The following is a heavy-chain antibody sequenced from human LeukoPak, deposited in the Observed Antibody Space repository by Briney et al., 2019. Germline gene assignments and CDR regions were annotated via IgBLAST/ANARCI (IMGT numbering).Heavy chain of an antibody. CDR1: GYSITSAYY. V-gene: IGHV4-38-2*02. Sequence: SETLSLTCTVSGYSITSAYYWGWIRQPPGKGLERIGSFFLKGSTYYNPSLKSRVTISVDTSKNQFSLTLSSVTAADTAVYYCARVARCTSCFDVDYWGQGTLVTVSS. CDR3: ARVARCTSCFDVDY. CDR2: FFLKGST. D-gene: IGHD2-2*01. J-gene: IGHJ4*02.